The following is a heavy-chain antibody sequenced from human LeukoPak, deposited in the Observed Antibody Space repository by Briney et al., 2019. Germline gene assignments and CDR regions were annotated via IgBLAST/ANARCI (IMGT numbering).Heavy chain of an antibody. Sequence: GGSLGLSCAASGFTFTSYSMNWVRQAPGKGLEWVSYISGSSSAIHYADSVKGRFTISRDNANNSLYLQMNSLRAEDTAVYYCARGCGSLSLGYWGQGTLVAVSS. CDR2: ISGSSSAI. CDR1: GFTFTSYS. J-gene: IGHJ4*02. D-gene: IGHD1-26*01. CDR3: ARGCGSLSLGY. V-gene: IGHV3-48*04.